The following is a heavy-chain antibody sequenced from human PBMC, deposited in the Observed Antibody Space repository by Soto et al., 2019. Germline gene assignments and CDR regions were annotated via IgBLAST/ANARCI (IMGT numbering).Heavy chain of an antibody. D-gene: IGHD6-25*01. CDR1: GGPVSSYY. V-gene: IGHV4-4*07. Sequence: SETLSLTCTVSGGPVSSYYWSWVRQPAGKGLEWIGRLYNSGNTNYNPSLKSRVIMSAEMSKNQFSLKLSSVTAADTAVYYCARDGSDSYGLDVWGQGTTVTVSS. J-gene: IGHJ6*02. CDR2: LYNSGNT. CDR3: ARDGSDSYGLDV.